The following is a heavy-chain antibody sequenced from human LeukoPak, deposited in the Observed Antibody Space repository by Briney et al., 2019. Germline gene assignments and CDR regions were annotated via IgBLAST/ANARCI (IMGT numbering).Heavy chain of an antibody. Sequence: GGSLRLSCAASGFTFSSYNMNWVRQAPGKGLEWVSYISSSSNTIYYADSVKGRFTISRDNAKNSLYLQMNSLRAEDTAVYYCARGRPTKPELAAAVYWGQGTLVTVSS. V-gene: IGHV3-48*04. CDR3: ARGRPTKPELAAAVY. CDR1: GFTFSSYN. D-gene: IGHD6-13*01. CDR2: ISSSSNTI. J-gene: IGHJ4*02.